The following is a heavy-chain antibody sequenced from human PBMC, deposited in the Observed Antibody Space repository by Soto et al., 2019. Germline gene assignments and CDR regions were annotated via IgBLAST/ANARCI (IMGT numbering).Heavy chain of an antibody. J-gene: IGHJ4*02. D-gene: IGHD5-18*01. CDR3: ARAGQLWGYWSAGNGRAIDY. CDR1: GFTFSSYG. CDR2: IWYDGSNK. Sequence: QVQLVESGGGVVQPGRSLRLSCAASGFTFSSYGMHWVRQAPGKGLEWVAVIWYDGSNKYYADSVKGRFTISRDNSKNTLYLQMNSLRAEDTAVYYCARAGQLWGYWSAGNGRAIDYWGQGTLVTVSS. V-gene: IGHV3-30*19.